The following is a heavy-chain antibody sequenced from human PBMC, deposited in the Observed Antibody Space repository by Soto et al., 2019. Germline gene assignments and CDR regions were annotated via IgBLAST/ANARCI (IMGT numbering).Heavy chain of an antibody. J-gene: IGHJ3*02. CDR2: INAGNGNT. D-gene: IGHD2-15*01. V-gene: IGHV1-3*01. Sequence: GASVKVSCKASGYTFTIYAMHWVRQAPGQRLEWMGWINAGNGNTKYSQKFQGRVTITRDTSASTAYMELSSLRSEDTAVYYCARDHVVVAATPNRNAFDIWGQGTMVTVSS. CDR3: ARDHVVVAATPNRNAFDI. CDR1: GYTFTIYA.